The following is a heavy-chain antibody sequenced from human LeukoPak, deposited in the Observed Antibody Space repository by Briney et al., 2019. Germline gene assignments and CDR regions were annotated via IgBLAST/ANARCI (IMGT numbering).Heavy chain of an antibody. CDR1: GYTLTSYY. CDR2: INPSGGST. Sequence: ASVKVSCKASGYTLTSYYMHWVRQAPGQGLEWMGIINPSGGSTSYAQKFQGRVTMTRDTSTSTVYMELSSLRSEDTAVYYCASGDSSGYSFDYWGQGTLVTVSS. J-gene: IGHJ4*02. D-gene: IGHD3-22*01. CDR3: ASGDSSGYSFDY. V-gene: IGHV1-46*01.